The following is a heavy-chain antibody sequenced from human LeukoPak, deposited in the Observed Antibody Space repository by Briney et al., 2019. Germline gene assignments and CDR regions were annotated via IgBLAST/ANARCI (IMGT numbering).Heavy chain of an antibody. D-gene: IGHD6-19*01. CDR1: GFTVSSYS. Sequence: GGSLRLSCAASGFTVSSYSMSWVRQAPEMGLEWVSVLYSGGTTYYADSVKGRFTISRDNSKNTLYLQMDSLRAEDTAVYYCACGGWRGIDYWGQGTLVTVSS. V-gene: IGHV3-53*01. CDR2: LYSGGTT. CDR3: ACGGWRGIDY. J-gene: IGHJ4*02.